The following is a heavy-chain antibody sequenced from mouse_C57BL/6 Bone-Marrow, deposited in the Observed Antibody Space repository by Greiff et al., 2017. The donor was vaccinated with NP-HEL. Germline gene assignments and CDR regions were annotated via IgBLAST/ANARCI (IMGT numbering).Heavy chain of an antibody. CDR1: GFTFSDYG. CDR2: ISNLAYSI. V-gene: IGHV5-15*01. Sequence: EVQGVESGGGLVQPGGSLKLSCAASGFTFSDYGMAWVRQAPRKGPEWVAFISNLAYSIYYADTVTGRFTISRENAKNTLYLEMSSLRSEDTAMYYCARHGYGSSYDYAMDYWGQGTSVTVSS. D-gene: IGHD1-1*01. CDR3: ARHGYGSSYDYAMDY. J-gene: IGHJ4*01.